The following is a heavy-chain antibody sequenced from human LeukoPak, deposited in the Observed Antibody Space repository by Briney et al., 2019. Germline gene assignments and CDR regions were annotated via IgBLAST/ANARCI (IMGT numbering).Heavy chain of an antibody. V-gene: IGHV3-23*01. J-gene: IGHJ4*02. Sequence: GGSLRLSCAASGFTFSSYAMSWVRQAPGKGLEWVSAISGSGGSTYYADSVKGRFTISRDNSKNTLYPQMNSLRAEDTAVYYCAKDLDIVVVPAAPGYDYWGQGTLVTVSS. CDR3: AKDLDIVVVPAAPGYDY. CDR2: ISGSGGST. CDR1: GFTFSSYA. D-gene: IGHD2-2*01.